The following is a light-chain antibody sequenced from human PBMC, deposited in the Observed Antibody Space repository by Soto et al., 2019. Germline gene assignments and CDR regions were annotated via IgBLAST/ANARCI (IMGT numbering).Light chain of an antibody. J-gene: IGLJ2*01. CDR2: AVS. CDR1: SSDVGDHNS. CDR3: SSYTTSTIVI. Sequence: QSALTQPASVSGSPGQSITISCTGTSSDVGDHNSVSWYQQQPGKAPKLMIYAVSNRPSGVSNRFSGSTSGNTASLTISGLPAEDEADYYCSSYTTSTIVIFGGGTKVTVL. V-gene: IGLV2-14*03.